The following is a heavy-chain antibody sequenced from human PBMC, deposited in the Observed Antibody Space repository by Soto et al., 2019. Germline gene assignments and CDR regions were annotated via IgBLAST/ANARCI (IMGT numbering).Heavy chain of an antibody. V-gene: IGHV3-43D*04. D-gene: IGHD3-10*01. CDR2: ITWDGATS. CDR3: AKHKDGALDH. CDR1: GFTFDDYA. J-gene: IGHJ4*02. Sequence: GVSLRLSCAASGFTFDDYAMEWVRQAPGKGLEWVSLITWDGATSYYADSVKGRFTISRHNSRNSLYLQVNSLRTEDTAFYYCAKHKDGALDHWGQGTLVTVSS.